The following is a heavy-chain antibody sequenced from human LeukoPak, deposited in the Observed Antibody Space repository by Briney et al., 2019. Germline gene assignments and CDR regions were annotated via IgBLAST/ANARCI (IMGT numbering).Heavy chain of an antibody. Sequence: GGSLRLSCVASGLPFSSFHVNWVRQVPGEGLEWLAHMTYSDTTVEYADSIQGRFTISRDAATKTVYLQMNSLRAEDTATYYCARVLSGTPFDYYLYMDVWGKGTTVIVSS. CDR3: ARVLSGTPFDYYLYMDV. CDR2: MTYSDTTV. V-gene: IGHV3-48*03. J-gene: IGHJ6*03. D-gene: IGHD1-26*01. CDR1: GLPFSSFH.